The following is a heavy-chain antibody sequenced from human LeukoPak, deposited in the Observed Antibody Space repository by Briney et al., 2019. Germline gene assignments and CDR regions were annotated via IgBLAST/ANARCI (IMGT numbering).Heavy chain of an antibody. Sequence: PGGSLRLSCAASGFTFSDYSMNWVRQAPGKGLEWVSFISSSSSYIDYADSVKGRCTISRDNAKNSLYLQMNILRAEDTAVYFCARAREYCSGRTCYHYYGMDVWGQGTTVTVSS. D-gene: IGHD2-15*01. CDR3: ARAREYCSGRTCYHYYGMDV. J-gene: IGHJ6*02. CDR2: ISSSSSYI. CDR1: GFTFSDYS. V-gene: IGHV3-21*01.